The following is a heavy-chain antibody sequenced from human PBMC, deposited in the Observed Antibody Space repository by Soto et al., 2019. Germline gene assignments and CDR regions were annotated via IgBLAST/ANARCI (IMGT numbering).Heavy chain of an antibody. V-gene: IGHV3-23*01. CDR1: GFTFSVYA. J-gene: IGHJ3*01. CDR3: ARPYGCKRGDALDL. Sequence: EVQLLESGGGLVQPGGSLRLSCAASGFTFSVYAMSWVRQVPGKGLEWVSTISESGGSAYYADSVKGRFTISRDNSKNTLYLQMNSLRAEDTAVYYCARPYGCKRGDALDLWGQGTMVTVSS. CDR2: ISESGGSA. D-gene: IGHD3-16*01.